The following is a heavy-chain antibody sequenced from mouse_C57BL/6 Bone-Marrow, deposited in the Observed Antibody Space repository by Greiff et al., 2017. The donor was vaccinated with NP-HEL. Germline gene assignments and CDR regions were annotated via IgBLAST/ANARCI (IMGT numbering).Heavy chain of an antibody. J-gene: IGHJ4*01. CDR3: ARSRWFYSAMDN. D-gene: IGHD2-3*01. CDR1: GYTFTDYY. V-gene: IGHV1-76*01. Sequence: VQGVESGAELVRPGASVKLSCKASGYTFTDYYINWVKQRPGQGLEWIGRIYPGSGNTYYNEKFKGKATLTAEKSSSTAYMQLSSLTSEDSAVYVCARSRWFYSAMDNGEQGTSVTVSA. CDR2: IYPGSGNT.